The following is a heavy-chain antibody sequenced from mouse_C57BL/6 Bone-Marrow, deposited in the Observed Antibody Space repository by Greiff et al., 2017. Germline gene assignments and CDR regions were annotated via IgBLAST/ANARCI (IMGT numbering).Heavy chain of an antibody. Sequence: EVKLQESGPGLVKPSQSLSLTCSVTGYSFTSGCYWNWLRPFPGNKLEWISNISYDGSNNYNPSLKNRISITRDTSKNQFFLKLNSVTTEDTATYYCARVIVDYWGQGTTLTVSS. J-gene: IGHJ2*01. CDR2: ISYDGSN. CDR1: GYSFTSGCY. CDR3: ARVIVDY. V-gene: IGHV3-6*01.